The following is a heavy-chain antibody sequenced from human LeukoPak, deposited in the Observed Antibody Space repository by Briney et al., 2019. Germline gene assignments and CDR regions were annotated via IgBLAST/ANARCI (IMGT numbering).Heavy chain of an antibody. J-gene: IGHJ4*02. D-gene: IGHD5-12*01. CDR1: GFTFHQYA. V-gene: IGHV3-9*01. CDR3: AKDKAPLYSGYDWDLDF. Sequence: GGSLRLSCAASGFTFHQYAIHWVRQVPGKGLEWVSGISWNSGSIGYADSVKGRFTISRDSAKNSVYLQMNSLRPEDTALYYCAKDKAPLYSGYDWDLDFWGQGILVTVSS. CDR2: ISWNSGSI.